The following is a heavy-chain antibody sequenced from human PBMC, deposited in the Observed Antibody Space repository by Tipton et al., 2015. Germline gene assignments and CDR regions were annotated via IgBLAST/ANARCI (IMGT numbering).Heavy chain of an antibody. V-gene: IGHV3-7*01. J-gene: IGHJ3*02. Sequence: GSLRLSCSASGFTFSRYAMNWVRQAPGKGLEWVANIKQDGSEKYYVDSVKGRFTISRDNAKNSLYLQMNSLRADDTAVYYCASVRPYYYATGGPDAFHIWGQGTMVTVSS. CDR1: GFTFSRYA. CDR3: ASVRPYYYATGGPDAFHI. D-gene: IGHD3-22*01. CDR2: IKQDGSEK.